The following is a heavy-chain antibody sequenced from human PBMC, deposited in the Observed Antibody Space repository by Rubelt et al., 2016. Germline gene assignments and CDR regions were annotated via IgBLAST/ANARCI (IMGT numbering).Heavy chain of an antibody. Sequence: VQLVESGGGVVQPGRSLRLSCAASGFTFSSYAMHWVRQAPGKGLEWVSYISSSGSTIYYADVWKGLFTSARDNAKNSLYLQMNSRRAEDTAVYYCAREGDSSGYYYAIDYWGQGTLVTVSS. D-gene: IGHD3-22*01. J-gene: IGHJ4*02. CDR2: ISSSGSTI. CDR3: AREGDSSGYYYAIDY. CDR1: GFTFSSYA. V-gene: IGHV3-48*04.